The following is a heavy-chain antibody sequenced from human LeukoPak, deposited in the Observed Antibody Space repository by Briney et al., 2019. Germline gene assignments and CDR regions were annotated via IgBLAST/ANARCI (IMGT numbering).Heavy chain of an antibody. CDR1: GFTFSSYS. D-gene: IGHD3-3*01. Sequence: GGSLRLSCAASGFTFSSYSMNWVRQAPGKGLEWVSSISGSSSYIYYADSVKGRFTISRDNAKNSLYLQMNSLRAEDTAVYYCARGQDFWSGYYTRYFDYWGQGTLVTVSS. CDR3: ARGQDFWSGYYTRYFDY. CDR2: ISGSSSYI. J-gene: IGHJ4*02. V-gene: IGHV3-21*01.